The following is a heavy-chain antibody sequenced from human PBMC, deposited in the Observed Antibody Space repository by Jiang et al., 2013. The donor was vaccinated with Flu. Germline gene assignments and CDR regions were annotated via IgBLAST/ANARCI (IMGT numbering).Heavy chain of an antibody. CDR2: IYYSGST. Sequence: SISSGDYYWSWIRQPPGKGLEWIGYIYYSGSTYYNPSLKSRVTISVDTSKNQFSLKLSSVTAADTAVYYCARGPYCSGGSCYGLEIDPWGQGTLVTVSS. D-gene: IGHD2-15*01. CDR1: SISSGDYY. V-gene: IGHV4-30-4*08. CDR3: ARGPYCSGGSCYGLEIDP. J-gene: IGHJ5*02.